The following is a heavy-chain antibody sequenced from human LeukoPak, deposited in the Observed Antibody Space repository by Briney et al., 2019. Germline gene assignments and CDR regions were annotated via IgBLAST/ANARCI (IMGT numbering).Heavy chain of an antibody. Sequence: PSETLSLTCTVSGGSISSGGYYWSWVRQHPEKGLEWIGYIYYSGTAYYNPSLKSRVTMSVDTSKNQFSLKLDSVTAADTAVYYCARFSNDHGVKFDYWGQGTLVTVSS. CDR3: ARFSNDHGVKFDY. CDR2: IYYSGTA. J-gene: IGHJ4*02. V-gene: IGHV4-31*03. CDR1: GGSISSGGYY. D-gene: IGHD4-17*01.